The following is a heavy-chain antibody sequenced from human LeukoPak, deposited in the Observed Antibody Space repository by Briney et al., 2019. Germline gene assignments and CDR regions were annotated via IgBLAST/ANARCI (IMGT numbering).Heavy chain of an antibody. D-gene: IGHD1-7*01. Sequence: GGALRLSCAASGFTFSSSAMSWVRQAPGKGLYWVSAISGSGTGTYYADSVKGRFTISRDNSKNTLYLQMNGLRAEDTAVYYCAKEGGTGTRFDYWGQGTLVTVSS. CDR2: ISGSGTGT. CDR3: AKEGGTGTRFDY. J-gene: IGHJ4*02. V-gene: IGHV3-23*01. CDR1: GFTFSSSA.